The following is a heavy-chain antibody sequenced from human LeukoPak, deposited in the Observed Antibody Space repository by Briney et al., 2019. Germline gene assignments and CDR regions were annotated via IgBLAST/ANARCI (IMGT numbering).Heavy chain of an antibody. D-gene: IGHD6-19*01. CDR1: GFTVSSNY. CDR3: ARAGQWLGQYYFNY. J-gene: IGHJ4*02. Sequence: GGSLRLSCAASGFTVSSNYMSWVRQAPGKGLEWVSVIYSGGSTYYADSVKGRFTISRDNSKNTLYLQMNSLRAEDTAVYYCARAGQWLGQYYFNYWGQGTLVTVSS. CDR2: IYSGGST. V-gene: IGHV3-53*01.